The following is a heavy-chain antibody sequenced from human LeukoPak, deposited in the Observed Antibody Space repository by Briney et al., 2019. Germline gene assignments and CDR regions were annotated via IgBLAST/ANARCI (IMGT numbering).Heavy chain of an antibody. J-gene: IGHJ5*02. CDR2: ISGGYTAAT. CDR1: GFTFSSYA. D-gene: IGHD5-24*01. V-gene: IGHV3-23*01. CDR3: AKARDAYNYYWFDP. Sequence: GGSLRLSCAASGFTFSSYAMSWVRQAPGKGLEWVSAISGGYTAATDYADSVKGRFTISRDNCDNTLYLEMNSLRAEDTALYYCAKARDAYNYYWFDPWGQGTLVTVFS.